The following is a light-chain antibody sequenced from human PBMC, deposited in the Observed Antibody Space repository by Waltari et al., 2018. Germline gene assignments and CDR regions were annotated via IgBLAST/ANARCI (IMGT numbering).Light chain of an antibody. J-gene: IGKJ1*01. V-gene: IGKV3-20*01. CDR3: QKYDRLPAT. CDR2: GAS. Sequence: SCRASQSVSRFLACYQQKPGQAPRLLIYGASTRATGIPDRFSGRGSGTDFSLTISRLEPEDFAVYYCQKYDRLPATFGQGTKVEIK. CDR1: QSVSRF.